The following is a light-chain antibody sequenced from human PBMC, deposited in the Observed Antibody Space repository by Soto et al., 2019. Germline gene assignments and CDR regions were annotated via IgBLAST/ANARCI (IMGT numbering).Light chain of an antibody. CDR2: EVS. Sequence: QSVQTQTASVSVSPGQSITISCTGTSSGIRDYNYVSWYQQLPGNAPKLIMYEVSNRPSGISNRFSGSKSGNTASLTISGLQAEDQADYYCSSKSPDFFGTGTKVTAL. J-gene: IGLJ1*01. CDR1: SSGIRDYNY. CDR3: SSKSPDF. V-gene: IGLV2-14*01.